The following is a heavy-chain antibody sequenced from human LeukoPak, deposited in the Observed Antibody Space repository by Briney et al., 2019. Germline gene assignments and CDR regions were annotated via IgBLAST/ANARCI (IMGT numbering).Heavy chain of an antibody. D-gene: IGHD7-27*01. CDR2: IWYDGSNK. CDR3: VRDGDHGAFDI. V-gene: IGHV3-33*01. J-gene: IGHJ3*02. CDR1: GFTFSSYG. Sequence: QPGRSLRLSCAASGFTFSSYGMHWVRQAPGKGLEWVAVIWYDGSNKYYADSVKGRFTISRDNSKNTLYLQMNSLRAEDTAVYYCVRDGDHGAFDIWGQGTMVTVSS.